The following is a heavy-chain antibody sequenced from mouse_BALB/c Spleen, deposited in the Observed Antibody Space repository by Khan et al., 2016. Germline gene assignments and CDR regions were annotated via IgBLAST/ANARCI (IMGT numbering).Heavy chain of an antibody. Sequence: EVQLQESGPGLVKPSQSLSLTCTVTDYSITSEFAWNWIRQFPGNKLEWMGYISYSGSTSYNPSLKSRISITRDTSKNQFFLQLNSVTTEDTATYFCATGYDSVGYFDGWGAGTAVCVSS. D-gene: IGHD2-2*01. V-gene: IGHV3-2*02. CDR1: DYSITSEFA. CDR3: ATGYDSVGYFDG. CDR2: ISYSGST. J-gene: IGHJ1*01.